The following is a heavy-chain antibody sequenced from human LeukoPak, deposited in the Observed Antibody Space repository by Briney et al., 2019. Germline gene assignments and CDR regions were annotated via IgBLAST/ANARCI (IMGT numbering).Heavy chain of an antibody. CDR2: ISSSSNI. CDR1: GFTFSSYS. D-gene: IGHD5-24*01. J-gene: IGHJ4*02. CDR3: ARETEMANLDY. V-gene: IGHV3-48*02. Sequence: PGGSLRLSCAASGFTFSSYSMNWVRQAPGKGLEWVSYISSSSNIYYADSVKGRFTISRDNAKNSLYLQMNSLRDEDTAVYYCARETEMANLDYWGQGTLVTVSS.